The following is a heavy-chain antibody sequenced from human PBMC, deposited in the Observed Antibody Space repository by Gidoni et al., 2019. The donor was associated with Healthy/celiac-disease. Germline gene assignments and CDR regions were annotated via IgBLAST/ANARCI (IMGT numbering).Heavy chain of an antibody. CDR1: GYTFTSYG. J-gene: IGHJ6*02. Sequence: QVQLVQSGAEVKKPGASVKVSCKASGYTFTSYGISWVRQAPGQGLEWMGWISAYNGNTNYAQKLQGRVTMTTDTSTSTAYMELRSLRSDDTAVYYCARDLGYCSSTSCYGFWKNGDYYYYGMDVWGQGTTVTVSS. V-gene: IGHV1-18*01. D-gene: IGHD2-2*01. CDR2: ISAYNGNT. CDR3: ARDLGYCSSTSCYGFWKNGDYYYYGMDV.